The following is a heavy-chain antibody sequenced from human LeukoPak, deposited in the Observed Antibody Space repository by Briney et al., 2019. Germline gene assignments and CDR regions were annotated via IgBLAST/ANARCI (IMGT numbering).Heavy chain of an antibody. CDR3: ARLGYCSGGSCSNDALDI. D-gene: IGHD2-15*01. CDR1: GFTFSSYG. CDR2: IWYDGSNK. V-gene: IGHV3-33*01. J-gene: IGHJ3*02. Sequence: GGSLRLSCAASGFTFSSYGMHWVRQAPGKGLEWVAVIWYDGSNKYYADSVKGRFTISRDNSKNTLYLQMNSLRAEDTAVYYCARLGYCSGGSCSNDALDIWGQGTMVTVSS.